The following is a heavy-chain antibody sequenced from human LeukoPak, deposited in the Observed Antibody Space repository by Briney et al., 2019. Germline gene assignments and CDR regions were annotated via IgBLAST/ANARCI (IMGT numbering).Heavy chain of an antibody. CDR2: IYYSGST. D-gene: IGHD4-17*01. CDR1: GGSISSYY. Sequence: PSETLSLTCTVSGGSISSYYWSWIRQPPGKGLEWIGYIYYSGSTNYNPSLKSRVTISVDTSKNQFSLKLSFVTAADTAVYYCARSDYGDVLDYWGQGTLVTVSS. V-gene: IGHV4-59*01. J-gene: IGHJ4*02. CDR3: ARSDYGDVLDY.